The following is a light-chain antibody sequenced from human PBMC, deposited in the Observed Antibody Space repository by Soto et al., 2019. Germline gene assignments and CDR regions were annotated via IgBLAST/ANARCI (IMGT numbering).Light chain of an antibody. Sequence: EIVLTQSPGTLSLSPGERATLSCRASQSVSSSYLAWYQQKPGQAPRLLIYSASSRASGIPDRFSGSGSGTDFTITISRLEPEDFAVYYCQQYGSSPLFGQGTKLEIK. CDR1: QSVSSSY. CDR2: SAS. V-gene: IGKV3-20*01. CDR3: QQYGSSPL. J-gene: IGKJ2*01.